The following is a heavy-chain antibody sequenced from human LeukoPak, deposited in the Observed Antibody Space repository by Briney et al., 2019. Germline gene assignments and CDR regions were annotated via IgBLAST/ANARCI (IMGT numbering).Heavy chain of an antibody. D-gene: IGHD6-13*01. CDR3: ARGETAAALGSH. J-gene: IGHJ4*02. Sequence: ASVKVSCKSSGYTFTDYYIHWVRQAPGQGLEWMGWINPNSGGTNYAQAFQGRVTMTRDTSISTAYMDLSRLRSDDTAMYYCARGETAAALGSHWGQGTLLTASS. CDR1: GYTFTDYY. V-gene: IGHV1-2*02. CDR2: INPNSGGT.